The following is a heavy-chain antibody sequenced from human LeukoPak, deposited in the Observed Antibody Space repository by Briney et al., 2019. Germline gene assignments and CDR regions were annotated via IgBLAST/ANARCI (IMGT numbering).Heavy chain of an antibody. CDR2: INNDGSST. CDR1: GFTLSSYW. J-gene: IGHJ4*02. CDR3: AAWGVIDY. D-gene: IGHD3-16*01. Sequence: GGSLRLPCAASGFTLSSYWMHWVRQVPGKGLVWVSHINNDGSSTTYADSVKGRFTISKDDAKNTLYLQMNSLRAEDTAVYYCAAWGVIDYWGQGTLVTVSS. V-gene: IGHV3-74*01.